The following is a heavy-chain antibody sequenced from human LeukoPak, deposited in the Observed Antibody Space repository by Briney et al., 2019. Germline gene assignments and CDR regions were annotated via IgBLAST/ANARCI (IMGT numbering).Heavy chain of an antibody. CDR2: ISHDGSNK. V-gene: IGHV3-30*18. Sequence: GGSLRLSCAASGFTFSSYGMHWVRQAPGKGLEWVAVISHDGSNKDYSDSVKGRFTISRDNSRSTLYLQVNSLRAEDTAVYYCAKGGKWDVTPFDYWGQGTLVTVSS. CDR3: AKGGKWDVTPFDY. J-gene: IGHJ4*02. D-gene: IGHD1-26*01. CDR1: GFTFSSYG.